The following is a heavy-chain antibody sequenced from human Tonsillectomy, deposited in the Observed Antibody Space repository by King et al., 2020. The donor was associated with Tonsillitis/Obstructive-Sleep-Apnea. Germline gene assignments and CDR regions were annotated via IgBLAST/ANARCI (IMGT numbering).Heavy chain of an antibody. CDR1: GYTFTNYY. CDR2: INPSGSST. CDR3: ARGLGRRITVLVVAQGGGFLDC. V-gene: IGHV1-46*01. Sequence: QLVQSGAEVKKPGASVKVSCKASGYTFTNYYLHWVRQAPGQGLEWMGIINPSGSSTDYAQKFQGRVTLTSDTSTSTVYMELSSLRSEDTAVYYCARGLGRRITVLVVAQGGGFLDCWGRGTLVTVSS. J-gene: IGHJ4*02. D-gene: IGHD3-22*01.